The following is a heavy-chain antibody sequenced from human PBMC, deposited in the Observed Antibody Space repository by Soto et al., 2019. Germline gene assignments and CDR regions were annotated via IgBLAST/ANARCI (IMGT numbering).Heavy chain of an antibody. CDR3: AKDLDIVVVPAAPNV. Sequence: PGGSLRLSCAASGFTFSSYAISWVRQAPWKGLEWVSAISGSGGRTYYADSVKGRFTISRDNSKKTLYLQVNSLRAEDTAVYYCAKDLDIVVVPAAPNVWGQGTTVTVSS. D-gene: IGHD2-2*01. CDR2: ISGSGGRT. V-gene: IGHV3-23*01. CDR1: GFTFSSYA. J-gene: IGHJ6*02.